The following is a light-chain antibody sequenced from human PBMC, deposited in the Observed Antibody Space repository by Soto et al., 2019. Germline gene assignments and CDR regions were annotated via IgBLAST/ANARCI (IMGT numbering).Light chain of an antibody. CDR1: TSDVGGYNY. V-gene: IGLV2-14*01. CDR2: DVS. CDR3: GSHTISSTLYVL. Sequence: QSALTQPASVSGSPGQSITISCTGTTSDVGGYNYVSWYQQHPGKAPKLMIYDVSNRPSGVSNRFSGSKSGNTASLTISGLQAEDEGDYYCGSHTISSTLYVLFGGGTKLTVL. J-gene: IGLJ2*01.